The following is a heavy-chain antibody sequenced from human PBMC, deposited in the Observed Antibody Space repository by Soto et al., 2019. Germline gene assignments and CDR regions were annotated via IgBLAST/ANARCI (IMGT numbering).Heavy chain of an antibody. J-gene: IGHJ4*02. Sequence: EVQLVESGGGLVQPGGSLRLSCAASGFTFSSYWMSWVRQAPGKGLEWVANIKQDGSEKYYVDSVKGRFTISRDNAKNPLYLQMNSLRAEDTAVYYCASVLAYCSGGSCYLYYFDYWGQGTLVTVSS. D-gene: IGHD2-15*01. V-gene: IGHV3-7*01. CDR1: GFTFSSYW. CDR3: ASVLAYCSGGSCYLYYFDY. CDR2: IKQDGSEK.